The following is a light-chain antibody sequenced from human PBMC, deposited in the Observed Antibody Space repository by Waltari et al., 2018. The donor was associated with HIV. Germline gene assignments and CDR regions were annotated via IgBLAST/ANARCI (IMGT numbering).Light chain of an antibody. CDR2: WAS. CDR1: PSIFYSSRNANY. Sequence: DIVMTQSPHSLALSLGERATINCKSSPSIFYSSRNANYLAWYQRKPGQSPKLLIYWASSRASGVPDRFSGSGSRTDFTLSISSLQSEDVAVYFCQQYYSTPPTFGQGTRVEIK. J-gene: IGKJ1*01. V-gene: IGKV4-1*01. CDR3: QQYYSTPPT.